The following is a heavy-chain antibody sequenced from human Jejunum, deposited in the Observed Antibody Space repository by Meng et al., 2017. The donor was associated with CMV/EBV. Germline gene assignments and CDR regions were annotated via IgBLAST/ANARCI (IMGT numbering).Heavy chain of an antibody. V-gene: IGHV3-74*01. D-gene: IGHD1-14*01. J-gene: IGHJ5*02. CDR1: FAFSAYW. CDR3: VRENGPDASRGNRFDP. CDR2: INHDGSYI. Sequence: FAFSAYWMHWARQAPGKGLVWVSRINHDGSYIIYADSVKGRFTISRDNAKNTLYLQMDTLRAEDTAVYYCVRENGPDASRGNRFDPWGQGTLVTVSS.